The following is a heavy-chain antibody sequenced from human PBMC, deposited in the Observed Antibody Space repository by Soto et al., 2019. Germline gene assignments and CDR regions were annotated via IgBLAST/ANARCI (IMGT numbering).Heavy chain of an antibody. CDR3: ASNRYGYTFSDY. J-gene: IGHJ4*02. CDR2: IYYSGCT. D-gene: IGHD5-18*01. CDR1: GGSISSGDYY. V-gene: IGHV4-30-4*01. Sequence: QVQLQESGPGLVKPSQTLSLTCTVSGGSISSGDYYWSCIRQPPGKCLEWIGYIYYSGCTYYNPSLKSRVTLSVDTSKSQFTLKLSSVTAADTVVYYCASNRYGYTFSDYWGQRTLVTVSS.